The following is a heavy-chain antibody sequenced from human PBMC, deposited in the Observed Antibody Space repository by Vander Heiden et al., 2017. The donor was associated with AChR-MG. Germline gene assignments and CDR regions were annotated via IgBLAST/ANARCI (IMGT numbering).Heavy chain of an antibody. V-gene: IGHV1-18*01. CDR2: ISAYNGNT. D-gene: IGHD3-22*01. CDR1: GYTFTSYG. J-gene: IGHJ5*02. CDR3: VTTGDSSGYYLNWFDP. Sequence: QAQLVQSGAEVKTPGASAKVSCKASGYTFTSYGISWVRQAPGQGLEWMGWISAYNGNTNYAQKLQGRVTMTTDTSTSTAYMELRSLRSDDTAVYYCVTTGDSSGYYLNWFDPWGQGTLVTVSS.